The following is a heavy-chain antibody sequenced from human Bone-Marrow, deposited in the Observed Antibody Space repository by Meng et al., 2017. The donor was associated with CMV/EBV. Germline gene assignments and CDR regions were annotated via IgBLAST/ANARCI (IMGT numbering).Heavy chain of an antibody. V-gene: IGHV3-53*05. CDR2: IYSGGST. D-gene: IGHD4-17*01. J-gene: IGHJ4*02. Sequence: ETLSLTCAASGFTVSSNYMSWVRQAPGKGLEWVSVIYSGGSTYYADSVKGRFTISRDNSKNTLYLQMNSLRAEDTAVYYCAREVYGDPFDYWGQGTLVTVSS. CDR3: AREVYGDPFDY. CDR1: GFTVSSNY.